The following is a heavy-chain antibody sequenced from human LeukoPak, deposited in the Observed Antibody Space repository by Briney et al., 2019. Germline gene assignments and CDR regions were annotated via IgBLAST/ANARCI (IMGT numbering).Heavy chain of an antibody. CDR3: AKSFTSSSSDY. Sequence: PGGSLRLSCVASGFNFSNYAMSWIRPAPGKGLEWVSSISVGGTTTYYADSVKGRFSISRNNSENTLYLQMNGLRADDTAVYSCAKSFTSSSSDYGGQGTLVTVSS. J-gene: IGHJ4*02. CDR1: GFNFSNYA. CDR2: ISVGGTTT. D-gene: IGHD6-13*01. V-gene: IGHV3-23*01.